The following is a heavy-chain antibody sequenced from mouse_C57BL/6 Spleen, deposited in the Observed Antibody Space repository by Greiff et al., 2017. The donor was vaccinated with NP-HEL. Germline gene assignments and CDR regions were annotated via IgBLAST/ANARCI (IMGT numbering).Heavy chain of an antibody. V-gene: IGHV1-72*01. Sequence: QVQLQQPGAELVKPGASVKLSCKASGYTFTSYWMHWVKQRPGRGLEWIGRIDPNSGGTKYNEKFKSKATLTVDKPSSTAYMQLSSLTSEDSAVYYCASSFITTLVGPFFDYWGQGTTLTVSS. CDR2: IDPNSGGT. J-gene: IGHJ2*01. D-gene: IGHD1-1*01. CDR1: GYTFTSYW. CDR3: ASSFITTLVGPFFDY.